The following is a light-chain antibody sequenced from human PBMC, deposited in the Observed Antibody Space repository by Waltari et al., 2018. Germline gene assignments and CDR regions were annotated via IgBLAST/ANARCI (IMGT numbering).Light chain of an antibody. Sequence: IQMTQSPSTLSASVGDRVTMTLRASQSVSRRLAWYQHKPGKAPKLLIYKTSTLESGVPSRFSGSGSGTEFSLTISSLQPDDFATYYCQHYSTYTWTFGQGTKLEIK. CDR1: QSVSRR. CDR3: QHYSTYTWT. J-gene: IGKJ1*01. V-gene: IGKV1-5*03. CDR2: KTS.